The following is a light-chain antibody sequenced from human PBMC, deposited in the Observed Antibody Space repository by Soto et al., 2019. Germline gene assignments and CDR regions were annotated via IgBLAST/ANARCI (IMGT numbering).Light chain of an antibody. V-gene: IGKV1-8*01. CDR1: QGISSY. CDR3: QQYYSYPHT. Sequence: AIRMTQSPSSFSASTGDRVTITCRASQGISSYLAWYKQKPGKAPKLLIYAASTLQSGVPSRFTGSGSGTDFTLTISCLQSEDFATYYCQQYYSYPHTFGPGTKVDIK. J-gene: IGKJ3*01. CDR2: AAS.